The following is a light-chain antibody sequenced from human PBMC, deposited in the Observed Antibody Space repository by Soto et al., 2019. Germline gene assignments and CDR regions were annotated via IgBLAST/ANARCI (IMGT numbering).Light chain of an antibody. Sequence: EIVMTQSPATLSVSPGERATLSCRASQSVSSNLAWYQQKPGQAPRLLIYGASTRATGIPARFSGGGSGTEFTLPISSLQSEDFAVYYCQQYNNWPPTFGQGTKVESK. CDR3: QQYNNWPPT. CDR2: GAS. V-gene: IGKV3-15*01. J-gene: IGKJ1*01. CDR1: QSVSSN.